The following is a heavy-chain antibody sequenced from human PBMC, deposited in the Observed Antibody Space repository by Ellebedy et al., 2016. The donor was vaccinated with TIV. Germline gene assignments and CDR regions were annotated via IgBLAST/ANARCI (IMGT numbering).Heavy chain of an antibody. CDR3: AKETSLGGYNWFDP. V-gene: IGHV3-30*18. CDR2: ISADGRDK. J-gene: IGHJ5*02. Sequence: GESLKISCAASGFTFNRYGMHWVRQAPGKGLEWVAFISADGRDKNYADSAKGRFTISRDNSKNTMYLQMNSLRAEDTAVFYCAKETSLGGYNWFDPWGQGTLVTVSS. CDR1: GFTFNRYG.